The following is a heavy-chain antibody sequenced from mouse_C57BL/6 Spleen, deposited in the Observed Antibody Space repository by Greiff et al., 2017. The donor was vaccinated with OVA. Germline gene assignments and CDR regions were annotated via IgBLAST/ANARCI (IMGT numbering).Heavy chain of an antibody. CDR1: GFSLTSYG. CDR2: IWSGGST. V-gene: IGHV2-4*01. Sequence: VKLQESGPGLVQPSQSLSITCTVSGFSLTSYGVHWVRQPPGKGLEWLGVIWSGGSTDYNAAFISRLSISKDNSKSQVFFKMNSLQADDTAIYYCAKNYYGSRGYFDYWGQGTTLTVSS. CDR3: AKNYYGSRGYFDY. D-gene: IGHD1-1*01. J-gene: IGHJ2*01.